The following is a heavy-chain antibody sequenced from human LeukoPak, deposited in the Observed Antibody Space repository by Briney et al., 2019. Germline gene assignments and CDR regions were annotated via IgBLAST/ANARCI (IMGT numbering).Heavy chain of an antibody. CDR3: ARGGDYDFWSGYYTPYYYYYMDV. CDR2: INPNSGGT. Sequence: ASVKVSCKASGYTFTSYAMNWVRQAPGQGLEWMGWINPNSGGTNYAQKFQGRVTMTRDTSISTAYMELSSLRSEDTAVYYCARGGDYDFWSGYYTPYYYYYMDVWGKGTTVTVSS. V-gene: IGHV1-2*02. J-gene: IGHJ6*03. CDR1: GYTFTSYA. D-gene: IGHD3-3*01.